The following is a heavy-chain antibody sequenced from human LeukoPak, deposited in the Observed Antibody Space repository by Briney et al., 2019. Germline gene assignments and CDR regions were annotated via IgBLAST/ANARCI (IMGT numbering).Heavy chain of an antibody. Sequence: GGSLRLSCAASGLTFSSYAMHWVRQAPGKGLEWVAVISYDGSNKYYADSVKGRFTISRDNSKNTLYLQMNSLRAEDTAVYYCARLLVGATTDYFDYWGQGTLVTVSS. CDR2: ISYDGSNK. CDR1: GLTFSSYA. J-gene: IGHJ4*02. D-gene: IGHD1-26*01. V-gene: IGHV3-30-3*01. CDR3: ARLLVGATTDYFDY.